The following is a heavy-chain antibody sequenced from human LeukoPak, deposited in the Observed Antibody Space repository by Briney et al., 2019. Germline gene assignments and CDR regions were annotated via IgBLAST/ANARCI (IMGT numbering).Heavy chain of an antibody. Sequence: PSETLSLTCTVSGYSISNGYCWGWIRQPPGKGLEWVGSIYHRGSTYYNPSLTSRVTISLDRSKKKFSLKLTSVTAADTAVYFCARGAEYYAIWRGYAGYSDYWGQGISVTVSS. J-gene: IGHJ4*02. D-gene: IGHD3-3*01. CDR3: ARGAEYYAIWRGYAGYSDY. V-gene: IGHV4-38-2*02. CDR1: GYSISNGYC. CDR2: IYHRGST.